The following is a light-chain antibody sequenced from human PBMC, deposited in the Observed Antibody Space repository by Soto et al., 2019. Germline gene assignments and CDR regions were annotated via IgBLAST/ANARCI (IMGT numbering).Light chain of an antibody. Sequence: IVLTQSPGTLSLSPGERATLSCRASQSVSSNHLAWYQQTPGQSPRLLIHGASSRAPGIPDRFSGTGSGTDFTLTISSLQPEDFATYFCQQAFSAEWTFGQGTKVDIK. J-gene: IGKJ1*01. V-gene: IGKV3-20*01. CDR3: QQAFSAEWT. CDR1: QSVSSNH. CDR2: GAS.